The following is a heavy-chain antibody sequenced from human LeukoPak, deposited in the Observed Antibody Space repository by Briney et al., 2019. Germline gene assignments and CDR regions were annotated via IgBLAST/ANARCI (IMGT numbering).Heavy chain of an antibody. V-gene: IGHV3-30*04. Sequence: GGSLRLACAASGFTFSSYAMHWVRQAPGKGLEWVAVISYDGSNKYYADSVKGRFTISRDNSKNTLYLQMNSLRAEDTAVYYCARMNRSGPFDYWGQGTLVTVSS. CDR2: ISYDGSNK. CDR3: ARMNRSGPFDY. D-gene: IGHD6-19*01. J-gene: IGHJ4*02. CDR1: GFTFSSYA.